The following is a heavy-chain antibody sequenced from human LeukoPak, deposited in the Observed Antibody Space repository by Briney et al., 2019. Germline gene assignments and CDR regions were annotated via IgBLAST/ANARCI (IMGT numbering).Heavy chain of an antibody. J-gene: IGHJ3*02. CDR1: GFTFSSYG. CDR3: ASLWELLNAFDI. Sequence: GRSLRLSCAASGFTFSSYGMHWVRQAPGKGLEWVAVISYDGSNKYYADSVKGRFTISRDNSKNTLYLQMNSLRAEDTAVYYCASLWELLNAFDIWGQGTMVTVSS. D-gene: IGHD1-26*01. V-gene: IGHV3-30*03. CDR2: ISYDGSNK.